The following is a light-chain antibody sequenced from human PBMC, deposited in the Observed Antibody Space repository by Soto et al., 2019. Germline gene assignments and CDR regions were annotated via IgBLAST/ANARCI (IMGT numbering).Light chain of an antibody. CDR2: APS. Sequence: DIQMTQSPSTLSASVGDTVTITCRASQSFSTWLAWYQQKPGRAPKLLIYAPSNFQSGVPSRFSGSGSGTHFTLTISSLQPDDFATYYCQQYKTYSWTFGQGTKVDIK. CDR1: QSFSTW. CDR3: QQYKTYSWT. J-gene: IGKJ1*01. V-gene: IGKV1-5*01.